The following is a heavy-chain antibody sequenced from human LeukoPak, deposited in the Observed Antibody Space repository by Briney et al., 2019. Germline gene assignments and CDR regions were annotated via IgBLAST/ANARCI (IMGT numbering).Heavy chain of an antibody. CDR2: ISHVGTT. CDR1: GGSFSGYF. CDR3: ARWASPTYYYGSGSYRRWFDP. J-gene: IGHJ5*02. V-gene: IGHV4-34*01. Sequence: SETLSLTCTVHGGSFSGYFWSWIRQAPGKGLEWIGEISHVGTTNFNPSLKSRVTISVDTSKNQFSLKLSSVTAADTAVYYCARWASPTYYYGSGSYRRWFDPWGQGTLVTVSS. D-gene: IGHD3-10*01.